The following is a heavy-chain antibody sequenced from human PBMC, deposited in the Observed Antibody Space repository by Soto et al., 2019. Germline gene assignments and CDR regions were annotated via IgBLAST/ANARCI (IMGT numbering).Heavy chain of an antibody. CDR1: GFTFSSYG. Sequence: GGSLRLSCAASGFTFSSYGMHWVRQAPGKGLEWVAVISYDGSKKYFADSVKGRFTISRDNSKNTLFLQMNSLRAEDMAVYYCAKDHMENSHYYYYGMDVWGQGTTVTVSS. CDR2: ISYDGSKK. CDR3: AKDHMENSHYYYYGMDV. D-gene: IGHD1-1*01. V-gene: IGHV3-30*18. J-gene: IGHJ6*02.